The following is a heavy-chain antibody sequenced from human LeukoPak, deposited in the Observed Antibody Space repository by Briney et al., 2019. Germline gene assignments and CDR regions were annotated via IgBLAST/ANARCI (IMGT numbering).Heavy chain of an antibody. J-gene: IGHJ5*02. D-gene: IGHD1-26*01. Sequence: ASVKVSCKASGYTFTNYYIHWVRQAPGQGLESMGIINPSSGSTSYAQKFRGRVTMTRDMSTGTVYMELTSLRSEDTALYYCARDGASGFGFNWFDPWGQGTLVTVSS. CDR3: ARDGASGFGFNWFDP. V-gene: IGHV1-46*01. CDR1: GYTFTNYY. CDR2: INPSSGST.